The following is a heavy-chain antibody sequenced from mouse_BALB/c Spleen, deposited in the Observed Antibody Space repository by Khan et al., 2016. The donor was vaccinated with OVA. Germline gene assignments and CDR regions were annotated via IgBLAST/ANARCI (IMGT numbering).Heavy chain of an antibody. D-gene: IGHD1-1*01. V-gene: IGHV1S136*01. CDR2: IYPFNDAT. CDR3: ALVGSYYVSVVY. Sequence: EVQLVESGPEVVKPGASVKMSCKASGYTFTSYVMHWVKQKPGQGLEWIGYIYPFNDATKFNEKFNGKATLTSDKSSSTAYMELSSLTSEDSAVYYCALVGSYYVSVVYWGQGTLVTVSA. J-gene: IGHJ3*01. CDR1: GYTFTSYV.